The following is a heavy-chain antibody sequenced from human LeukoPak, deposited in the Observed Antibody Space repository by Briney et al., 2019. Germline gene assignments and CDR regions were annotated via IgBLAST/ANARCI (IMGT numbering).Heavy chain of an antibody. Sequence: PGGSLRLSCAASGFTVGSNYMNWVRQAPGRGLEWVSVMYSSGTTYYAESVKGRFTISRDNSKNTLYLQMNSLRAEDTAVYYCARGEHNWNDLHLWGQGTLVTVSS. J-gene: IGHJ5*02. CDR2: MYSSGTT. D-gene: IGHD1-20*01. V-gene: IGHV3-66*01. CDR3: ARGEHNWNDLHL. CDR1: GFTVGSNY.